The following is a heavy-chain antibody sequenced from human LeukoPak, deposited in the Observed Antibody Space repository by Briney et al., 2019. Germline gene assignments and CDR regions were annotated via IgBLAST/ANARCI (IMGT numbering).Heavy chain of an antibody. CDR2: IYNSGST. CDR1: GGSISSYY. CDR3: ARGTYSSSWLHFDY. J-gene: IGHJ4*02. D-gene: IGHD6-13*01. V-gene: IGHV4-59*01. Sequence: SETLSLTCAVSGGSISSYYWSWIRQPPGKGLEWIGYIYNSGSTNYNPSLKSRVTISVDSSKNQFSLKLSSVTAADTAVYFCARGTYSSSWLHFDYWGQGTLVTVSS.